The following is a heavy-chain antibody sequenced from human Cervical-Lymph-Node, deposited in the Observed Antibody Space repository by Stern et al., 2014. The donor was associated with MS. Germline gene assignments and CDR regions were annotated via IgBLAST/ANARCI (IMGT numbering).Heavy chain of an antibody. J-gene: IGHJ4*02. Sequence: QLQLQESGPGLVQPSETLSLTCSVSGGSMTNYFWSWIRQPPGKGLEWIGYIYHSVSTNYNPSLKSRVTISVDTSNNQFSLKLTSVTTADTAIYYCARGAYSSSSDLWYWGQGALVTVSS. V-gene: IGHV4-59*01. CDR2: IYHSVST. CDR3: ARGAYSSSSDLWY. D-gene: IGHD6-6*01. CDR1: GGSMTNYF.